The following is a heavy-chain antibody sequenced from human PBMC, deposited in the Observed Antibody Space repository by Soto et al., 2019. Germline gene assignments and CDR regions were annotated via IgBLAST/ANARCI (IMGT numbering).Heavy chain of an antibody. D-gene: IGHD1-26*01. CDR1: GYTFISDY. CDR2: INPSGEST. V-gene: IGHV1-46*01. J-gene: IGHJ5*02. CDR3: ARGIVGATGTDAGES. Sequence: ASVKVSCKPSGYTFISDYVHWVRQAPGQVLEWVGRINPSGESTTYAQKFQGRVTITADKSTSTAYMELSSLRSEDTAVYYCARGIVGATGTDAGESWGQGTLVTVSS.